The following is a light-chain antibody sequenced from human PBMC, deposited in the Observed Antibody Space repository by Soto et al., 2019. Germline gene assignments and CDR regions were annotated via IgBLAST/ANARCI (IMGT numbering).Light chain of an antibody. CDR2: GNS. CDR3: QSYDSSLSGYV. J-gene: IGLJ2*01. V-gene: IGLV1-40*01. Sequence: QAVVTQPPSVSGAPGQRVTISCTGSRSNIGAGYDVHWYQQLPGTAPKLLIYGNSNRPSGVPDRFSGSKSGTSASLAITGLQAEDEADYYCQSYDSSLSGYVFGGGTKLTVL. CDR1: RSNIGAGYD.